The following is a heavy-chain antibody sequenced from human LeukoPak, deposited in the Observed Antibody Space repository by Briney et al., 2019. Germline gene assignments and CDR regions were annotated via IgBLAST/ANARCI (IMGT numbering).Heavy chain of an antibody. D-gene: IGHD1-26*01. J-gene: IGHJ4*02. CDR1: GGSISSYY. Sequence: SETLSLTCTVSGGSISSYYWSWIRQPPEKGLEWIGYIYYSGSTNYNPSLKSRVTISVDTSKNQFSLKLSSVTAADTAVYYCARHISGNYGGYFDYWGQGTLVAVSS. CDR2: IYYSGST. V-gene: IGHV4-59*01. CDR3: ARHISGNYGGYFDY.